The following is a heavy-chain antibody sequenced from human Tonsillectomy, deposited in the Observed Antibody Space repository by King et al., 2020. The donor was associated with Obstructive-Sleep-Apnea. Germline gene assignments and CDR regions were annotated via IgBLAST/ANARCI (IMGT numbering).Heavy chain of an antibody. D-gene: IGHD3-22*01. CDR3: ARDGYYDSSDHLTGYYYYGMDV. CDR2: INPNSGGT. Sequence: VQLVQSGAEVKKTGASVKVSCKASGYTFTGYYMHWGRQAPGQGLEGMGGINPNSGGTNYAQKFQGWVTMTRDTSIITDYMELSRLRSDDTAVYYCARDGYYDSSDHLTGYYYYGMDVWGQGTTVTVSS. V-gene: IGHV1-2*04. J-gene: IGHJ6*02. CDR1: GYTFTGYY.